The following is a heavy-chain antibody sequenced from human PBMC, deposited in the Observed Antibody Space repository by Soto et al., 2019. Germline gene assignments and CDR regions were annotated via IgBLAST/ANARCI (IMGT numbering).Heavy chain of an antibody. V-gene: IGHV1-2*02. CDR1: GYTFTGYY. CDR3: ATVVVVAATNPYFDY. CDR2: INPNSGGT. Sequence: GASGKVSCKASGYTFTGYYMHGVRRAPGQGLERMGWINPNSGGTNYAQKFQGRVTMTRDTSISTAYMELSRLRSDDTAVYYCATVVVVAATNPYFDYWGQGTLVTVSS. J-gene: IGHJ4*02. D-gene: IGHD2-15*01.